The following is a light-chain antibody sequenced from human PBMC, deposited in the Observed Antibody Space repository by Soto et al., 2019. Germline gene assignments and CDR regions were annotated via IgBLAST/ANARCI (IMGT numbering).Light chain of an antibody. CDR1: SSDVGGYYY. CDR3: SSYTSTSIPYV. Sequence: QSVLTQPASVSGSPGQSITISCTGTSSDVGGYYYVSWYQHHPGKAPKLMIYEVSYRPSGVSNRFSGSKSGNTASLTISGLQAEGEADYYCSSYTSTSIPYVFGTGTKV. J-gene: IGLJ1*01. V-gene: IGLV2-14*01. CDR2: EVS.